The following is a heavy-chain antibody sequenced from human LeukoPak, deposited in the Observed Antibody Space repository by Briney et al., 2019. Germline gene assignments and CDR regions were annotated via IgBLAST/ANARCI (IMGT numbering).Heavy chain of an antibody. J-gene: IGHJ6*03. CDR2: IIPIFGTA. CDR1: GGTFSIYA. V-gene: IGHV1-69*13. D-gene: IGHD2-2*01. Sequence: SVKVSCKASGGTFSIYASSWVRQAPGQGLEWMGGIIPIFGTANYAQKFQGRVTITADESTSTAYMELSSLRSEDTAVYYCARVKIQLLSDYYYYYMDVWGKGTTVTISS. CDR3: ARVKIQLLSDYYYYYMDV.